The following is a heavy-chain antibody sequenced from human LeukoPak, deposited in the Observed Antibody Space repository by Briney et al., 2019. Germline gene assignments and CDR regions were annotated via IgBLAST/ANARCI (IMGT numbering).Heavy chain of an antibody. Sequence: GGSLRLSCAASGFTFSSYGMHWVRQAPGKGLEWVAVISYDGSNKYYADSVKGRFTISRDNSKNTLYLQMNSLRAEDTAVYYCAKTDRLFFKGYCSGGSCLFDYWGQGTLVTVSS. D-gene: IGHD2-15*01. CDR3: AKTDRLFFKGYCSGGSCLFDY. V-gene: IGHV3-30*18. J-gene: IGHJ4*02. CDR1: GFTFSSYG. CDR2: ISYDGSNK.